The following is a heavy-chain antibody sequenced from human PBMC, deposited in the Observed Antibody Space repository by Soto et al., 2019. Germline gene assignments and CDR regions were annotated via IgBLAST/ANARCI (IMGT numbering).Heavy chain of an antibody. J-gene: IGHJ4*02. CDR2: ISWNSGSI. CDR1: GFTFDDYA. Sequence: PGGSLRLSCAASGFTFDDYAMHWVRQAPGKGLEWVSGISWNSGSIGYADSVKGRFTISRDNAKNSLYLQMNSLRAEDTALYSCAKDRQAGNSGSWRPFDYWGQGTLVNVSS. CDR3: AKDRQAGNSGSWRPFDY. D-gene: IGHD1-26*01. V-gene: IGHV3-9*01.